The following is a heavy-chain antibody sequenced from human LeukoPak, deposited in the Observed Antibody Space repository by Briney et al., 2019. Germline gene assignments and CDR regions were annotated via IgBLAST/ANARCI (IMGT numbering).Heavy chain of an antibody. CDR2: ISYNGRSI. CDR3: ARLYISGQWYFDY. D-gene: IGHD5-18*01. Sequence: GGSLRLSYAASGFMFSTYEMNWVRQAPGKGLEWLSYISYNGRSIYYADSVKGRFTISRDNSKNTLYLQMNSLIPEDTAVYYCARLYISGQWYFDYWGQGTLVTVSS. CDR1: GFMFSTYE. J-gene: IGHJ4*02. V-gene: IGHV3-48*03.